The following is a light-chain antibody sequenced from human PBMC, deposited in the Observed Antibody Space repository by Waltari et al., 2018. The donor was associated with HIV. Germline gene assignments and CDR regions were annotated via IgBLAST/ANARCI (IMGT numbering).Light chain of an antibody. CDR1: QSLFYLSNHKHY. J-gene: IGKJ5*01. CDR3: QQYYDTRIT. V-gene: IGKV4-1*01. Sequence: DIVMTQSPASLTVSLGERATINCKSSQSLFYLSNHKHYLACYQHKAGQPPKLLISLASDLISGVPVLFIGTGSETHFTLTISSLQAEHVSVYYCQQYYDTRITFGQGTRLEI. CDR2: LAS.